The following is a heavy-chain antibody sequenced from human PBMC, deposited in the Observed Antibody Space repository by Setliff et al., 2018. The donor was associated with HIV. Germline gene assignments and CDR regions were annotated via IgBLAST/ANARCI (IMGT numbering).Heavy chain of an antibody. CDR1: EYSFSNYW. CDR3: TTLVGANPWHDAFDI. V-gene: IGHV5-51*01. D-gene: IGHD1-26*01. Sequence: GESLKISCKGSEYSFSNYWIAWVRQVPGKGLEWMGIIYPGDSDTRYSPSFQGQVTMSADKSINTLYLQMNSLQTEDTALYYCTTLVGANPWHDAFDIWGHGTMVTVSS. J-gene: IGHJ3*02. CDR2: IYPGDSDT.